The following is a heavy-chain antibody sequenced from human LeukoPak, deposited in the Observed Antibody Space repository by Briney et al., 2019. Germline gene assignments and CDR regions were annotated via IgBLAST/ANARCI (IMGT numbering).Heavy chain of an antibody. V-gene: IGHV3-48*03. CDR1: GFTVSSNY. CDR2: ISSGGGTV. CDR3: ASRGLYYDYVHGF. J-gene: IGHJ4*01. D-gene: IGHD3-16*01. Sequence: GGSLRLSCAVSGFTVSSNYMNWVRQAPGKGLEWVSYISSGGGTVYYADSVKGRFAISRDNAKNSLYLHMISLRAEDTAVYYCASRGLYYDYVHGFWGHGTLVTVSS.